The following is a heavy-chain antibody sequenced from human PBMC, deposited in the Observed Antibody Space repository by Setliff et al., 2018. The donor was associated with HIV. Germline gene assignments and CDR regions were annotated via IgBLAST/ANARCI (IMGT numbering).Heavy chain of an antibody. Sequence: SETLSLTCAVYGGSFSGHYWNWVRQPPGKGLEWIGEINESGRINYNPSLKSRLIISVDTSKNQFSLKLTSVTAADTALYYCARGAKGTNSAYYFDYWGQGKLVTVSS. V-gene: IGHV4-34*01. D-gene: IGHD2-8*01. CDR1: GGSFSGHY. J-gene: IGHJ4*02. CDR2: INESGRI. CDR3: ARGAKGTNSAYYFDY.